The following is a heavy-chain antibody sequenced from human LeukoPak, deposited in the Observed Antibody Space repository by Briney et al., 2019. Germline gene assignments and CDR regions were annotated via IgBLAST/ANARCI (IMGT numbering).Heavy chain of an antibody. CDR3: AREGDSSFYFDY. V-gene: IGHV3-30-3*01. CDR2: ISYDGSNK. J-gene: IGHJ4*02. Sequence: GGSLRLSCAASGFTFSSYAMHWVRQAPGKGLEWVAVISYDGSNKYYADSVKGRFTISRDNSKNTLYLQMNSLRAEDTAVYYCAREGDSSFYFDYWGQGTLVTVAS. D-gene: IGHD2-21*02. CDR1: GFTFSSYA.